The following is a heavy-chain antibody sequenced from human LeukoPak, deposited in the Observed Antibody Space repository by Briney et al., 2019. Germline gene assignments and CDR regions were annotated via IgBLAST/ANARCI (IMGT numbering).Heavy chain of an antibody. CDR2: IGASGSTR. CDR1: GFTFRKHY. V-gene: IGHV3-11*01. J-gene: IGHJ6*02. Sequence: GGSLRLSCAASGFTFRKHYMSWIRQAPGRGPEWVAYIGASGSTRYYRDSVNGRFTISRDNAKNSLHLQMNSLRAEDTAVYYCAKDLREWYYDPNGNHFSYGMDVWGQGTTVVVSS. CDR3: AKDLREWYYDPNGNHFSYGMDV. D-gene: IGHD3-16*01.